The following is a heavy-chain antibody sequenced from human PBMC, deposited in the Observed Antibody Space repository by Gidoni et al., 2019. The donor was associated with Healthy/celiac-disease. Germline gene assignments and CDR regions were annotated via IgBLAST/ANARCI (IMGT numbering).Heavy chain of an antibody. CDR3: TTGIAYYYDSSRFGY. CDR1: GFTFSNAW. V-gene: IGHV3-15*01. CDR2: IKSKTDGGTT. J-gene: IGHJ4*02. Sequence: EVQLVESGGGLVKPGGSLRLSCAASGFTFSNAWMSWFRQAPGKGLEWVGRIKSKTDGGTTDYAAPVKGRFTISRDDSKNTLYLQMNSLKTEDTAVYYCTTGIAYYYDSSRFGYWGQGTLVTVSS. D-gene: IGHD3-22*01.